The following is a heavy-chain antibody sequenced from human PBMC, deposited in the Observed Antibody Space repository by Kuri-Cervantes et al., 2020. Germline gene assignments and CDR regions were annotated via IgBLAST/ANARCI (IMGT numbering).Heavy chain of an antibody. V-gene: IGHV4-59*01. J-gene: IGHJ4*02. CDR2: TYYVGHT. CDR3: ARVHSNSYSFFDS. CDR1: GGSISSYY. Sequence: GSLRLSCTVSGGSISSYYWSWIRQPPGKGLEWIGHTYYVGHTDYNPSLRSRTAMSVDTSKNQFSLKLSSVTAADTAVYYCARVHSNSYSFFDSWGQGTLVTVSS. D-gene: IGHD2-15*01.